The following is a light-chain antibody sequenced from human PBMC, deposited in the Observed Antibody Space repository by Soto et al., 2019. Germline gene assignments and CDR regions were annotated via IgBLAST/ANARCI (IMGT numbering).Light chain of an antibody. CDR3: GLYTIAETVV. J-gene: IGLJ2*01. V-gene: IGLV2-18*01. CDR2: DVT. Sequence: QSALTQPPSVSGSPGQSVTLSCTGTKEVATYNHVSWYQQTPGTSPKLLIYDVTKRASGISDRFSGSKSGNTASLTISGLHADDEGDYYCGLYTIAETVVLGGGTKLTVL. CDR1: KEVATYNH.